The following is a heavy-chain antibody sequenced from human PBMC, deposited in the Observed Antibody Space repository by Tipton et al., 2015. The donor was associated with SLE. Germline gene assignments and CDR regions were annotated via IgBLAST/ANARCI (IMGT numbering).Heavy chain of an antibody. D-gene: IGHD4-17*01. CDR2: SYYSGST. CDR3: ATLRGDYGDFGY. V-gene: IGHV4-59*08. CDR1: GGSISGYF. Sequence: TLSLTCTVSGGSISGYFWTWIRQPPGKGLELIGYSYYSGSTNSDPSLKSRVTISVDMSRNQFSLKLSPVTAADTAVYYCATLRGDYGDFGYWGQGTLVTVSS. J-gene: IGHJ4*02.